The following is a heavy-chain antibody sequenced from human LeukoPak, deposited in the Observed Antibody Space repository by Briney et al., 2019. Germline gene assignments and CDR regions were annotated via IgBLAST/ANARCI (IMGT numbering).Heavy chain of an antibody. D-gene: IGHD1-26*01. CDR2: ISYDGNIK. CDR3: ARDYLMGGTTGKAFDI. J-gene: IGHJ3*02. CDR1: GYTFTSYA. V-gene: IGHV3-30*04. Sequence: SCKASGYTFTSYAMHWVRQAPGKGLEWVAVISYDGNIKYYTDSVKGRFTISRDNSKNTLYLQMNSLRAEDTAVYYCARDYLMGGTTGKAFDIWGQGTMVTISS.